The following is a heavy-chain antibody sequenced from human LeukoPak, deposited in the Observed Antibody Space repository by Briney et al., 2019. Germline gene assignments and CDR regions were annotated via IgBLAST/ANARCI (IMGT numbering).Heavy chain of an antibody. Sequence: PSETLSLTCTISGGSISPYYWSWIRQPPGKGLEWIGYIYYSGSTYYNPSLKSRVTISVDTSKNQFSLKLSSVTAADTAVYYCARDSYYYGSGIHDYWGQGTLVTVSS. CDR2: IYYSGST. V-gene: IGHV4-59*12. D-gene: IGHD3-10*01. J-gene: IGHJ4*02. CDR1: GGSISPYY. CDR3: ARDSYYYGSGIHDY.